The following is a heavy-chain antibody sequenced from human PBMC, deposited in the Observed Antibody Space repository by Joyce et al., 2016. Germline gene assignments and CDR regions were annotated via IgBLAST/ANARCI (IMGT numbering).Heavy chain of an antibody. Sequence: VQLQESGPGLVKPSETLSLTCDVSGDSNSSGYFYGWVRQAPGKGLEWIANIYHKGKTYYNSSLKSRVTISVDTSKNQLSLKLSSVTAADTAVYYCARDPQNFGFWGQGTLVIVSS. D-gene: IGHD2/OR15-2a*01. CDR1: GDSNSSGYF. CDR3: ARDPQNFGF. CDR2: IYHKGKT. V-gene: IGHV4-38-2*02. J-gene: IGHJ4*02.